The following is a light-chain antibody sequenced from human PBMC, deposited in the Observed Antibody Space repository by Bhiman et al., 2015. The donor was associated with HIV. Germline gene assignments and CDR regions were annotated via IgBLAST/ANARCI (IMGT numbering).Light chain of an antibody. Sequence: QSALTQPASVSGSPGQSITISCTGTSSDVGDYNYVSWYQQHPGKAPKLMIYDVSNRPSGVSDRFSGSKSGNTASLTISGLQAEDEADYYCSSLTSSLTYVFGTGTNVTVL. CDR2: DVS. CDR3: SSLTSSLTYV. V-gene: IGLV2-14*03. J-gene: IGLJ1*01. CDR1: SSDVGDYNY.